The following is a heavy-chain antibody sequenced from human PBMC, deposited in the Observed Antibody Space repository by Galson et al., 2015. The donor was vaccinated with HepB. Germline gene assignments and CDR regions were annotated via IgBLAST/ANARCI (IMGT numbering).Heavy chain of an antibody. CDR1: GGTFSSYA. Sequence: SVKVSCKASGGTFSSYAISWVRQAPGQGLEWMGRIIPILGIANYAQKFQGRVTITADKSTSTAYMELSSLRSEDTAVYYCARGYSSSWYKNDAFDIWGQGTMVTVSS. V-gene: IGHV1-69*04. CDR2: IIPILGIA. D-gene: IGHD6-13*01. J-gene: IGHJ3*02. CDR3: ARGYSSSWYKNDAFDI.